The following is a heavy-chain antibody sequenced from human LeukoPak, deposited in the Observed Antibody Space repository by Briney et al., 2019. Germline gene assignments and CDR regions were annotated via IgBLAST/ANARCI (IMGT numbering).Heavy chain of an antibody. CDR3: ASPGEGGRLWDFDY. Sequence: GGSLRLSCAASGFTFSSYWMSWVRQAPGKGLEWVANIKQDGSEKYYVDSVKGRFTISRDNAENSLYLQMNSLRVKDTAVYYCASPGEGGRLWDFDYWGQGTLVTVSS. CDR2: IKQDGSEK. V-gene: IGHV3-7*01. J-gene: IGHJ4*02. CDR1: GFTFSSYW. D-gene: IGHD2-21*01.